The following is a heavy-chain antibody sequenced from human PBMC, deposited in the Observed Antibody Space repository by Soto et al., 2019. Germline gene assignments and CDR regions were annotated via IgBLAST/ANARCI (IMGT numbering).Heavy chain of an antibody. V-gene: IGHV3-15*01. J-gene: IGHJ5*02. CDR1: GFTFSSAW. CDR2: IKSKRDGETT. D-gene: IGHD1-1*01. Sequence: GGSLRLSCAASGFTFSSAWMNWVRQAPGEGLEWVGRIKSKRDGETTDYAAFVKGRFTISRDDSKNTLYVQMNSLKTDDTAVYYCTPGYTITWNDHLWGQGTLVTVYS. CDR3: TPGYTITWNDHL.